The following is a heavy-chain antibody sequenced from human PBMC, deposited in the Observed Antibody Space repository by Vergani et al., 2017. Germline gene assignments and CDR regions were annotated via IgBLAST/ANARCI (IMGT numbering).Heavy chain of an antibody. J-gene: IGHJ6*03. CDR1: GYSFTSYW. Sequence: EVQLVQSGAEVKKPGESLKISCKGSGYSFTSYWIGWVRQMPGKGLEWMGLIYPGDSATRYSPSFQGTVTISADKSISPAYLQWSSLKASDTAMYYCARHGAPTDDDYGDYAKHPYYYYYYYMDVWGKGTTVTVSS. V-gene: IGHV5-51*01. CDR3: ARHGAPTDDDYGDYAKHPYYYYYYYMDV. D-gene: IGHD4-17*01. CDR2: IYPGDSAT.